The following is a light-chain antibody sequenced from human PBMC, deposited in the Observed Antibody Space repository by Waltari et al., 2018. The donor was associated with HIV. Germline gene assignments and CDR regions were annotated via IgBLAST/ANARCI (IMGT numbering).Light chain of an antibody. V-gene: IGLV2-23*02. CDR1: SSDIGRFNY. Sequence: QSALTQPASVSGSPGQSITISCTGTSSDIGRFNYLSCYQQYPGNAPKVMIYEVSKRPSWVSSRFSGSKSGNTASLTISGLQAEDEADYYCCSYAGNSARVFGGGTKLTVL. CDR3: CSYAGNSARV. CDR2: EVS. J-gene: IGLJ3*02.